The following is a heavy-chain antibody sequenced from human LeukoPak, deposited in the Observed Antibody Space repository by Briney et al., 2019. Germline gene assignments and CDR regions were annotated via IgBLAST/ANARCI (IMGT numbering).Heavy chain of an antibody. CDR1: GFTFSSYA. D-gene: IGHD2-2*02. V-gene: IGHV3-23*01. J-gene: IGHJ4*02. CDR2: ISGSGGNT. CDR3: AKGRYCSNTSCYTVIAVTGTCLDY. Sequence: GGSLRLSCAASGFTFSSYAMSWVRQAPGKGLEWVSAISGSGGNTYSADSVKGRFTISRDNSKNTLYLQMNSLRAEDTAVYYCAKGRYCSNTSCYTVIAVTGTCLDYWGQGTLVTVSS.